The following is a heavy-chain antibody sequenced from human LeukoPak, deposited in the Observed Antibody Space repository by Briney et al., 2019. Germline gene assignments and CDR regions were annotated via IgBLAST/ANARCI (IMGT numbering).Heavy chain of an antibody. D-gene: IGHD2-15*01. CDR1: GYTFTGYY. V-gene: IGHV1-2*02. CDR2: INPNSGGT. J-gene: IGHJ4*02. CDR3: ARVPIVVVVAATFWVFDY. Sequence: ASVKVSCKASGYTFTGYYMHWVRQAPGQGLEWMGWINPNSGGTNYAQMFQGRVTMTRDTSISTAYMELSRLRSDDTAVYYCARVPIVVVVAATFWVFDYWGQGTLVTVSS.